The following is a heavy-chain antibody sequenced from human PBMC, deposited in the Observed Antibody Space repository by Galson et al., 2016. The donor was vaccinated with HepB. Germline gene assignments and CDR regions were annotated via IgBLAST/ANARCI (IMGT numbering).Heavy chain of an antibody. CDR2: IYYSGNT. Sequence: SETLSLTCTVSGDSISIRGYYWAWIRQPPGKGLEWIGSIYYSGNTYNNPSLKTRVSMSVDTSKNHFSLELSSVTAADTAVYYCARRTPQPGFDYWGQGTPVSVSS. V-gene: IGHV4-39*02. D-gene: IGHD1-14*01. CDR1: GDSISIRGYY. CDR3: ARRTPQPGFDY. J-gene: IGHJ4*02.